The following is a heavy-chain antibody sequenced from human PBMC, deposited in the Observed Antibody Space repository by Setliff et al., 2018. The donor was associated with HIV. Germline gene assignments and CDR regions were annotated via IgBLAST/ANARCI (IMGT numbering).Heavy chain of an antibody. V-gene: IGHV5-51*01. CDR2: IYPSDSDI. CDR3: AFALHGNCYFDY. CDR1: GYSFTSHW. Sequence: PGESLKISCKASGYSFTSHWIAWVRQLPGEALEWIAIIYPSDSDIKYRPSFQGHVTISADKSINTAYLQWSSLEASDSAMYYCAFALHGNCYFDYWGQGTLVTVSS. D-gene: IGHD4-4*01. J-gene: IGHJ4*02.